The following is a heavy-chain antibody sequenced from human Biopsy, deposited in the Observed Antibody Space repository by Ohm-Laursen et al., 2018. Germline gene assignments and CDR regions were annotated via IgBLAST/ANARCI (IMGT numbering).Heavy chain of an antibody. CDR1: GDSLTSGPEN. J-gene: IGHJ4*02. Sequence: DTLSLTCAVSGDSLTSGPENWSWIRQSPGQGLEYIGFIYSGGNTNYNPSLKNRVTMSVDTSKNQFYLKLYSVTAADTAVYYCARGRRTSGWPYFDNWGQGALVIVSP. CDR2: IYSGGNT. V-gene: IGHV4-61*01. CDR3: ARGRRTSGWPYFDN. D-gene: IGHD6-19*01.